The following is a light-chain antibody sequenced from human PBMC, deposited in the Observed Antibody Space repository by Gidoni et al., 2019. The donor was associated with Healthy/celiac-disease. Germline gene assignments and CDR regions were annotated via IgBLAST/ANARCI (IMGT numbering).Light chain of an antibody. J-gene: IGLJ2*01. CDR1: KLGDKY. V-gene: IGLV3-1*01. Sequence: SYELTTPPPVSVSPGQTASITCSGDKLGDKYACWYQQKPGQSPVLVIYQDSKRPSGIPERFSGSNSGNTATLTISGTQAMDEADYYCQAWDSSTAVVFGGGTKLTVL. CDR2: QDS. CDR3: QAWDSSTAVV.